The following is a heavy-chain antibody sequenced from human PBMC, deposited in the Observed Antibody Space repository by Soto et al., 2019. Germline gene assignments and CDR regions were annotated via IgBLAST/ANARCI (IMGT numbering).Heavy chain of an antibody. CDR2: INGRGNYK. D-gene: IGHD1-26*01. CDR1: GFTLTTYT. V-gene: IGHV3-21*01. J-gene: IGHJ4*02. Sequence: KPGGSLRLSCVASGFTLTTYTMNWVRQAPGMGLEWVASINGRGNYKYYTDSVEGRFTISRDNAENSLYLHMNSLGAEDTAVYYCAREDGVVGATSAFDYWGQGTLVTVSS. CDR3: AREDGVVGATSAFDY.